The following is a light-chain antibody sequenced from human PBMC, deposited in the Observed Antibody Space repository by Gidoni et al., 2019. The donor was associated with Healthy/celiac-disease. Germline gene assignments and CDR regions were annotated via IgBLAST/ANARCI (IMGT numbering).Light chain of an antibody. CDR3: QQYYSTPWT. Sequence: DIVMTQSPDSLAVSLGERATINCKSSQSVLYSSNHKTYLAWYQQKPGQPPKLLIYWASTRESGVPDRFSGSGSGTDFTLTISSLQAEDVAVYYCQQYYSTPWTFSQGTKVEIK. CDR2: WAS. CDR1: QSVLYSSNHKTY. V-gene: IGKV4-1*01. J-gene: IGKJ1*01.